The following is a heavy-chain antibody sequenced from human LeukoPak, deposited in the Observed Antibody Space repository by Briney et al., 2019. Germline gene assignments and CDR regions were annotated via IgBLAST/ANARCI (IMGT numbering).Heavy chain of an antibody. CDR2: INPNSGGT. CDR3: ARVYGYYYETNWFDP. CDR1: GYTFTSYY. Sequence: ASVKVSCKASGYTFTSYYMHWVRQAPGQGLEWRGWINPNSGGTNYAQKFQGRVTMTRDTSISTAYMELSRLRSDDTAVYYCARVYGYYYETNWFDPWGQGTLVTVSS. J-gene: IGHJ5*02. V-gene: IGHV1-2*02. D-gene: IGHD3-22*01.